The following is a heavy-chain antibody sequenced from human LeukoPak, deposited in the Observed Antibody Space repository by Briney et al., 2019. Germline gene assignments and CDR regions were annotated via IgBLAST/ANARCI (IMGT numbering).Heavy chain of an antibody. V-gene: IGHV4-34*01. CDR3: ARCLVVPRYYYYYMDV. J-gene: IGHJ6*03. CDR1: GGSFSGYY. D-gene: IGHD2-2*01. Sequence: PSETLSLTCAVYGGSFSGYYWSWIRQPPGKGLEWIGEINHSGSTNYNPSLKSRVTISVDTSKNQFSLKLSSVTAADTAVYYCARCLVVPRYYYYYMDVWGKGTTVTVSS. CDR2: INHSGST.